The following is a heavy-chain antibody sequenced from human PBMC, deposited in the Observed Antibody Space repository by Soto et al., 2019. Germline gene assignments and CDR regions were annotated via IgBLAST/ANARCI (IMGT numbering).Heavy chain of an antibody. CDR1: GFTFSSYS. J-gene: IGHJ6*02. D-gene: IGHD5-12*01. CDR3: ARVDIAFPWGMDV. CDR2: ISSSSSYI. Sequence: EVQLVESGGGLVKPGGSLRLSCAASGFTFSSYSMNWVRQAPGKGLEWVSSISSSSSYIYYAASVKGRFTITRDNAKNSLYLQMNSRRAEDTAVYYCARVDIAFPWGMDVWGQGTTVTGSS. V-gene: IGHV3-21*01.